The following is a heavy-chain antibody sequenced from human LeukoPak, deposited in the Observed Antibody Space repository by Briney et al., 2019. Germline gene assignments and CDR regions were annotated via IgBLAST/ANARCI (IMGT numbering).Heavy chain of an antibody. J-gene: IGHJ4*02. Sequence: GGSLRLSCVASGFTFSSHGMNWVRQAPGKGLEWVSGITSGTRTYYADSVKGRFAISRDNSKNTMYLQMNSLQTEDTAVYYCTTRRWAQEMATIPYYFNYWGQGTLVTVSS. CDR2: ITSGTRT. CDR3: TTRRWAQEMATIPYYFNY. V-gene: IGHV3-23*01. D-gene: IGHD5-24*01. CDR1: GFTFSSHG.